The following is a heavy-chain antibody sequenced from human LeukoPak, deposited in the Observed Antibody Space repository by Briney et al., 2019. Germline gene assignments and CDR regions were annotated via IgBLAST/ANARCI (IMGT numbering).Heavy chain of an antibody. J-gene: IGHJ4*02. V-gene: IGHV3-48*01. CDR1: GFTFSSYS. Sequence: RGSLRLSCAASGFTFSSYSMNWVRQAPGKGLEWVSYISSSSSTIYYADSVKGRFTISRDNSKNTLYLQMNSLRAEDTAVYYCARDSRSSDSSGYYQIFDYWGQGPLVIV. D-gene: IGHD3-22*01. CDR2: ISSSSSTI. CDR3: ARDSRSSDSSGYYQIFDY.